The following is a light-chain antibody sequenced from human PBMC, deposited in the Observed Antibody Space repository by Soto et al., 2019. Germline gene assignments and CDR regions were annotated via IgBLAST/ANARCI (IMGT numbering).Light chain of an antibody. CDR1: SSNIGGNS. CDR2: DDD. Sequence: QSVLTQLHSVSAAPGQRVTICCSGSSSNIGGNSVSWYQQLPGTAPKLLIYDDDKRHSGIPDRFSGSKSGTSATLGITGFQTGDEADYYCGSWDSSLSAYVFGTGTK. J-gene: IGLJ1*01. CDR3: GSWDSSLSAYV. V-gene: IGLV1-51*01.